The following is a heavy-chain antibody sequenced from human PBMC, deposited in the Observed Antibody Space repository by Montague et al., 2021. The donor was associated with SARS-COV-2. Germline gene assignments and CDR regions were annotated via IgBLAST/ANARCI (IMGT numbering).Heavy chain of an antibody. CDR1: GYFTGTGYY. Sequence: SETLSLTCSVSGYFTGTGYYWGWIRQSPGKGLEWIGSNYLHGNAYYNPSLNSRVTISLDTSNNQFSLKLSSVTAADTAVYYCARGARQGYGFRLGSFDSWGQGTLVTVSS. CDR3: ARGARQGYGFRLGSFDS. V-gene: IGHV4-38-2*02. CDR2: NYLHGNA. D-gene: IGHD3-10*01. J-gene: IGHJ4*02.